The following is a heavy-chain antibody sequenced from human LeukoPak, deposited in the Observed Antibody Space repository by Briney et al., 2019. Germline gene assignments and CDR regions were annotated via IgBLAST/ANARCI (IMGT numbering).Heavy chain of an antibody. D-gene: IGHD2-15*01. J-gene: IGHJ6*02. V-gene: IGHV3-23*01. CDR3: AGCSGGSCYSRGKYGVDV. CDR1: GFTFSSYA. CDR2: ISTSGDFT. Sequence: TGGSLGLSCATSGFTFSSYAMNWVRQAPGKGLECVSFISTSGDFTYYAASVKGRFTVSRDNSKNTLYLQMNSLRADDTAVYYCAGCSGGSCYSRGKYGVDVWGQGTTVIVSS.